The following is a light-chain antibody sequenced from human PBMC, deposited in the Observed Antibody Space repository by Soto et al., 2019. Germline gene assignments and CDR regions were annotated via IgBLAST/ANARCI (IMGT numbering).Light chain of an antibody. CDR1: QSLLHSNGYKY. CDR2: FGS. Sequence: DIVLTQSPLSLPVTPGDPSSSSCMSGQSLLHSNGYKYLDCYLQKPGQSPQLMISFGSNRASGVPQRLSGSGSVQDFPMKISRVEAEEVGVYYCMQALQTPFTFGPGPKVDIK. J-gene: IGKJ3*01. V-gene: IGKV2-28*01. CDR3: MQALQTPFT.